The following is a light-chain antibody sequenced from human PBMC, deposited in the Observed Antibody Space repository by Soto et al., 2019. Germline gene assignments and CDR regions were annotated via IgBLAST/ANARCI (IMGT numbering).Light chain of an antibody. CDR2: DAS. CDR3: QQRSNWPIT. V-gene: IGKV3-11*01. CDR1: QSVSSY. Sequence: VMTQSPATLSVSPGERATLSCRASQSVSSYLAWYQQKPGQAPRLLIYDASNRATGIPVRFSGSGSGTDFTLTISSLEPEDFAVYYCQQRSNWPITFGQGTRLEIK. J-gene: IGKJ5*01.